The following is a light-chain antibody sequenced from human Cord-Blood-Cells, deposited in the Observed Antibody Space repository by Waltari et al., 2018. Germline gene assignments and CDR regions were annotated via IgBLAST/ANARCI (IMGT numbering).Light chain of an antibody. CDR3: QQRSNWIT. J-gene: IGKJ5*01. CDR1: QSVSSY. Sequence: EIVLTQSPATLSLSPGERATLSCRASQSVSSYFAWYQQKPGQAPRLLIYDASNRATGIPARFRGSGSGTDFTLTISSLEPEDFAVYYCQQRSNWITFGQGTRLEIK. CDR2: DAS. V-gene: IGKV3-11*01.